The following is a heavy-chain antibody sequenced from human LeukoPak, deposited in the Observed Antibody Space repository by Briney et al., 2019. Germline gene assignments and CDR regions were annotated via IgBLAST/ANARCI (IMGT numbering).Heavy chain of an antibody. V-gene: IGHV3-15*01. CDR2: IKRKTDGGPT. Sequence: PGGSLSLSCAASGFTFSNAWMSWVRPAPGKGREWVGRIKRKTDGGPTDYAAHFKGRFTISRDNSKNTLYLQMNSLKTEDTAVYYCTTDLVVVPAASTYNWFDPWGQGTLVTVSS. D-gene: IGHD2-2*01. CDR1: GFTFSNAW. J-gene: IGHJ5*02. CDR3: TTDLVVVPAASTYNWFDP.